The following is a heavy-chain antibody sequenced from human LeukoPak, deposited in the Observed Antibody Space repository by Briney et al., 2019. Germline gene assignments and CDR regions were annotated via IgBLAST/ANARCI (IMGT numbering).Heavy chain of an antibody. V-gene: IGHV4-59*01. D-gene: IGHD6-19*01. CDR1: GGSINGYY. CDR3: ARAGLKWLGGSDY. Sequence: SETLSLTCTVSGGSINGYYWSWIRQPPGKGLEWIGYTYYDGSANYNPSLQSRVTISVDTSMNQFSLGLSSVIAADTAVYYCARAGLKWLGGSDYWGQGTLVTVSS. CDR2: TYYDGSA. J-gene: IGHJ4*02.